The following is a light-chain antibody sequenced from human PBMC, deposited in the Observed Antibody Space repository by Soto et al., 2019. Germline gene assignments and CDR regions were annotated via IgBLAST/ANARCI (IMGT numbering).Light chain of an antibody. J-gene: IGLJ2*01. Sequence: QAVVTQPPSASGTPGQRITISCSGSSSNIGSNYVYWYQQLPGTAPKLLIYSNNQRPSGVPDRFSGSKSGTSASLAISGLRSEDEADYCCAAWDDSLSGHVVFGGGTKVTVL. CDR3: AAWDDSLSGHVV. CDR2: SNN. V-gene: IGLV1-47*02. CDR1: SSNIGSNY.